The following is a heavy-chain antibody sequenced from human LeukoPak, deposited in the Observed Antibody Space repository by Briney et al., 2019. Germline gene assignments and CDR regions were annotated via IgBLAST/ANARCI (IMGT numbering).Heavy chain of an antibody. CDR1: GFTFSSYA. D-gene: IGHD4-17*01. V-gene: IGHV3-23*01. CDR2: ISGSGGST. CDR3: AKDVVYYGDYPPPYYYYGMDV. J-gene: IGHJ6*02. Sequence: PGGSLRLSCAASGFTFSSYAMSWVRQAPGKGLAWVSSISGSGGSTYYADSVKGRFTISRDNSKNTLYLQMNSLRAEDMAVYYCAKDVVYYGDYPPPYYYYGMDVWGQGTTVTVSS.